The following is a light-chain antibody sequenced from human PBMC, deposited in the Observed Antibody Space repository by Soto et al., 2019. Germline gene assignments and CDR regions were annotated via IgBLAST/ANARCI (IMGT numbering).Light chain of an antibody. CDR2: AAS. CDR1: QSISSY. J-gene: IGKJ4*01. CDR3: QQSYSTPLT. V-gene: IGKV1-39*01. Sequence: DIQMTQSPSSLSASVGDRFTITCRASQSISSYLNWYQQKPGKAPKLLIYAASSLQSGVPSRFSGSGSGTDFTHTISSLQPEDFATYYCQQSYSTPLTFGGGTKVDI.